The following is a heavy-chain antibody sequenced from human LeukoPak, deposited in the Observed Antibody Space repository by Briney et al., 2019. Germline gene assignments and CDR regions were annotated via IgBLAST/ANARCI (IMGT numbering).Heavy chain of an antibody. V-gene: IGHV3-33*06. CDR3: AKEIVYQDYFDL. D-gene: IGHD3-16*02. CDR1: GFTFSNYG. CDR2: MWYDGSNY. J-gene: IGHJ4*02. Sequence: GGSLRLSCAASGFTFSNYGMHWVRQAPGKGLEWVSVMWYDGSNYYYADSVKGRFTISRDNSMNTLYLQMNSLRAEDTAIYYCAKEIVYQDYFDLWGQGTLVTVSS.